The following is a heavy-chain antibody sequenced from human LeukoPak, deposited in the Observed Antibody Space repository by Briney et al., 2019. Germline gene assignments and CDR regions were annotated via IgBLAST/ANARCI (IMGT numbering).Heavy chain of an antibody. CDR1: GFTFSSYG. V-gene: IGHV3-33*01. CDR3: ARLGIGFDY. D-gene: IGHD7-27*01. Sequence: GGSLRLSWAASGFTFSSYGMHWVRQAPGRGLEWVAVIWYDGSNKYYADSVKGRFTISRDNSKNTLYLQMNSLRAEDTAVYYCARLGIGFDYWGQGTLVTVSS. CDR2: IWYDGSNK. J-gene: IGHJ4*02.